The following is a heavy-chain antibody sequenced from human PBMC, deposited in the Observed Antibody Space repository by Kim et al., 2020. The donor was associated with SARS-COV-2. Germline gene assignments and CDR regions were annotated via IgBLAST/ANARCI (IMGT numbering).Heavy chain of an antibody. V-gene: IGHV1-69*02. D-gene: IGHD3-10*01. J-gene: IGHJ4*02. Sequence: IANYAQKFQGRVTITADKSTSTAYMELSSLRSEDTAVYYCASLGSSSDYWGQGTLVTVSS. CDR2: IA. CDR3: ASLGSSSDY.